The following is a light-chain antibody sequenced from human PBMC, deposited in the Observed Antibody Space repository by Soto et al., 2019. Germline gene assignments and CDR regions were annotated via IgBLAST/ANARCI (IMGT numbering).Light chain of an antibody. CDR1: QSVSSTY. Sequence: EVVLTQSPGTLSLSPGERATLSCRASQSVSSTYLGWYQQKPGQAPRLLIYGASSRAPGIPDRFSGTGSGTDFTLTINRLEPEDFAVYYCQKYGNSPMYTFGQGTKLEI. J-gene: IGKJ2*01. CDR2: GAS. V-gene: IGKV3-20*01. CDR3: QKYGNSPMYT.